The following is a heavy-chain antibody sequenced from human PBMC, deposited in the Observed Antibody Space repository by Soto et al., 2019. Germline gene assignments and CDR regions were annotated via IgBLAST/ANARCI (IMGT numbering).Heavy chain of an antibody. V-gene: IGHV4-39*01. D-gene: IGHD3-10*01. Sequence: PSETLSLTCTVSGDSFNSNNYYWGWIRQPPGKSLEWIGTISYGGSTNYNPSLSSRLTMSVDTSKKHFSLKLNSVTAADTAVYYCARHVFTNTLVLACDYWGQGTLVTVSS. CDR2: ISYGGST. CDR1: GDSFNSNNYY. J-gene: IGHJ4*02. CDR3: ARHVFTNTLVLACDY.